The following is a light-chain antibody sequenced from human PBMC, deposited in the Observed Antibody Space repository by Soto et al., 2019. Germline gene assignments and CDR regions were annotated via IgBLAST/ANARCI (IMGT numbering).Light chain of an antibody. CDR1: SSDVGRYNY. CDR2: EVT. J-gene: IGLJ1*01. CDR3: NSYVGSNNYV. V-gene: IGLV2-8*01. Sequence: QSVLTQPPSASGSPGQSVTISCIGTSSDVGRYNYVSWYQHHPGKAPKLIIYEVTKRPSGVPDRFSGSKSGNTASLTVSGLNADDEADYYCNSYVGSNNYVFGTGTKVTVL.